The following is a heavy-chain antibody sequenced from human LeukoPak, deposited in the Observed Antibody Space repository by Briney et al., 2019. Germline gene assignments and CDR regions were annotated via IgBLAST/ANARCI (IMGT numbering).Heavy chain of an antibody. CDR3: ARGRPAYDSSGYYLHLDY. D-gene: IGHD3-22*01. Sequence: PSETLSLTCAVYGGSFSGYYWSWIRQPPGKGLEWIGGINHSGSTNYNPSLKSRVTISVDTSKNQFSLKLSSVTAADTAVYYCARGRPAYDSSGYYLHLDYWGQGTLVTVSS. CDR2: INHSGST. V-gene: IGHV4-34*01. CDR1: GGSFSGYY. J-gene: IGHJ4*02.